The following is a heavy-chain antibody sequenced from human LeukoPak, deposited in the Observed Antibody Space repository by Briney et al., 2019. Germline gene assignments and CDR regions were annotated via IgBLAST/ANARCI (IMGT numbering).Heavy chain of an antibody. D-gene: IGHD4-17*01. Sequence: ASVKVSCKVSGYTLIELSIHWVRQAPGKGLEWMGGFDPEDGEAVYAQKFQGRVTMAEDTSTETAYMELSSLRSEDTAVYYCAKSRTTVTSAFDHWGQGTLVTVSS. CDR1: GYTLIELS. J-gene: IGHJ4*02. CDR2: FDPEDGEA. V-gene: IGHV1-24*01. CDR3: AKSRTTVTSAFDH.